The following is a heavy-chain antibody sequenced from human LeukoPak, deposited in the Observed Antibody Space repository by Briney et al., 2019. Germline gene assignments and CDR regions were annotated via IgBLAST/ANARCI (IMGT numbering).Heavy chain of an antibody. V-gene: IGHV3-23*01. CDR2: ITLSGGST. J-gene: IGHJ6*03. CDR1: GFTFSSYD. CDR3: AKRGNPAVGHHYLDV. D-gene: IGHD2-2*01. Sequence: PGGSLRLSCAASGFTFSSYDMSWVRQAPGKGLEWVSSITLSGGSTFYADSVKGRFTISRDNSKNTLYLQMNSLGAEGTAVYYCAKRGNPAVGHHYLDVWGEGTTVSVSS.